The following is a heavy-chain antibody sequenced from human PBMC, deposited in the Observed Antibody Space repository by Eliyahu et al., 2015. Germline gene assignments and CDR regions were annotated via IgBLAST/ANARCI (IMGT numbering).Heavy chain of an antibody. CDR2: ISSSSSYI. CDR3: ARDKGAGEYYDFWSGYSRLAFDY. D-gene: IGHD3-3*01. Sequence: EVQLVESGGGLVKPGGSLXLSCAASGFTFSSYSXNWVRRAPGKGLEWVSSISSSSSYIYYADSVKGRFTISRDNAKNSLYLQMNSLRAEDTAVYYCARDKGAGEYYDFWSGYSRLAFDYWGQGTLVTVSS. J-gene: IGHJ4*02. CDR1: GFTFSSYS. V-gene: IGHV3-21*01.